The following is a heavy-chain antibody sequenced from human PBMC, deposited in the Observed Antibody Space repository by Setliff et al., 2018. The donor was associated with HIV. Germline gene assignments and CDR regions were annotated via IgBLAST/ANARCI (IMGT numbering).Heavy chain of an antibody. CDR1: GFTFSTFA. D-gene: IGHD1-1*01. J-gene: IGHJ5*02. CDR2: ITYDGSRT. V-gene: IGHV3-30*18. CDR3: AKCSGTWDYNWFDP. Sequence: GGSLRLSCVASGFTFSTFAMHWVRQAPGKGLEWVSVITYDGSRTYYVDSVKGRVSISVDRSTNQVFLQLTSVTARDTAIYYCAKCSGTWDYNWFDPWGPGTLVTVSS.